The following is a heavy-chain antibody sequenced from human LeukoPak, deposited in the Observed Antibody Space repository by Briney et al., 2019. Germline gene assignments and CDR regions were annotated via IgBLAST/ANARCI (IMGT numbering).Heavy chain of an antibody. CDR2: ISYDGSNK. D-gene: IGHD6-19*01. CDR3: ARGQFQPDY. CDR1: GFTFSSYA. J-gene: IGHJ4*02. Sequence: GGSLRLSCAASGFTFSSYAMHWVRQAPGKGLEWVAVISYDGSNKYYADSVKGRFTISRDNSKNTLYLQTNSLRAEDTAVYYCARGQFQPDYWGQGTLVTVSS. V-gene: IGHV3-30-3*01.